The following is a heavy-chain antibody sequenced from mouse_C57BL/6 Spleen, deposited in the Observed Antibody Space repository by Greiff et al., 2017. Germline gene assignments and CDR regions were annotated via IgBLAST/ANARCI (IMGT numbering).Heavy chain of an antibody. Sequence: QVQLQQPGAELVKPGASVKLSCKASGYTFTSYWMHWVKQRPGQGLEWIGMIHPNSGSTNYNEKFKSKATLTVDKSSSTAYMQLSSLTSEDSAVYYCARWGFITTVVASHYYAMDYWGQGTSVTVSS. D-gene: IGHD1-1*01. CDR2: IHPNSGST. CDR1: GYTFTSYW. V-gene: IGHV1-64*01. J-gene: IGHJ4*01. CDR3: ARWGFITTVVASHYYAMDY.